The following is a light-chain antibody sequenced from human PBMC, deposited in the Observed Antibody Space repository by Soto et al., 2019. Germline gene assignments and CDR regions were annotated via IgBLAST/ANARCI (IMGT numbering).Light chain of an antibody. Sequence: DIQMTQSPSSLSASVGDRVTITCRASQNINNYLHWYQQKPGKAPKLLIHDASTLESGIPSRFSGSGSGTEFTLTISSLQPDDFATYYCQQYNSYWTFGQGTKVDIK. V-gene: IGKV1-5*01. CDR3: QQYNSYWT. J-gene: IGKJ1*01. CDR2: DAS. CDR1: QNINNY.